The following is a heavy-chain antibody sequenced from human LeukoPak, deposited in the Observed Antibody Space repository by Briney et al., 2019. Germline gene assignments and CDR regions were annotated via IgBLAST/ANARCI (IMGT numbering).Heavy chain of an antibody. Sequence: GGSLRLSCTASGFTISSYEMSWVRQAPGKGPEWLSYISHSGTTMTYADSVKGRFTVSRDNAKNSLYLQMNSLRVEDTAVYYCARDSRLIGDWFGPWGQGTLVTVSS. V-gene: IGHV3-48*03. CDR2: ISHSGTTM. CDR1: GFTISSYE. D-gene: IGHD2-8*01. J-gene: IGHJ5*02. CDR3: ARDSRLIGDWFGP.